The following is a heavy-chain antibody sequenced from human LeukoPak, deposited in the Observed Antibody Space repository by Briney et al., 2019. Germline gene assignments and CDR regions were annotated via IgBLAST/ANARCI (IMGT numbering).Heavy chain of an antibody. Sequence: SETLSLTCTVSGGSISSYYWSWIRQPPGKGLEWIGYIYYSGSTNYNPSLKSRVTISVDTSKNQFPLKLSSVTAADTAVYYCARDPVNCSGGSCYAFDIWGQGTMVTVSS. J-gene: IGHJ3*02. D-gene: IGHD2-15*01. CDR2: IYYSGST. CDR1: GGSISSYY. V-gene: IGHV4-59*01. CDR3: ARDPVNCSGGSCYAFDI.